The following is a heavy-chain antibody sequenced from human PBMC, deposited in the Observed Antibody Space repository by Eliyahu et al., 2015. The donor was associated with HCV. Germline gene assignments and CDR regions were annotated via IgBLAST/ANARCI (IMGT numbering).Heavy chain of an antibody. CDR3: ASGGGGIAVAGTGGWFDP. CDR2: IHYSGST. CDR1: GGXITTXX. Sequence: QVQLQESGPGLVKPSETLSLTCXVSGGXITTXXWXWIRQPPGKGLEWIGYIHYSGSTNYNPSLKSRVTISVDTSKNQFSLKLTSVTAADTAVYYCASGGGGIAVAGTGGWFDPWGQGTLVTVSS. J-gene: IGHJ5*02. D-gene: IGHD6-19*01. V-gene: IGHV4-59*01.